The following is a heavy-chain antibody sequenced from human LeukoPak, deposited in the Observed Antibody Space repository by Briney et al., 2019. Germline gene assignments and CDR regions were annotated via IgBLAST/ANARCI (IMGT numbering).Heavy chain of an antibody. CDR1: GYTFTSYY. CDR3: ARVRWPYYYGSGSLGNWFDP. V-gene: IGHV1-46*01. J-gene: IGHJ5*02. CDR2: INPSGGST. D-gene: IGHD3-10*01. Sequence: ASVKVSCKASGYTFTSYYMRWVRQAPGQGLEWMGIINPSGGSTSYAQKFQGRVTMTRDTSTSTVYMELSSLRSEDTAVYYCARVRWPYYYGSGSLGNWFDPWGQGTLVTVSS.